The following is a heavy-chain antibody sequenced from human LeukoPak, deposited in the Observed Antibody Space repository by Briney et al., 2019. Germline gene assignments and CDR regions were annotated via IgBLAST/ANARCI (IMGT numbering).Heavy chain of an antibody. D-gene: IGHD6-13*01. Sequence: PSETLSLTCTVSGGSISSYYWSWIRQPPGKGLEWIGYIYYSGSTNYNPSLKSRVTISVDTSKNQFSLKLSSVTAADTAVYYCARHLPIIAAAGTVWKSGWFDPWGRGTLVTVSS. CDR2: IYYSGST. CDR1: GGSISSYY. CDR3: ARHLPIIAAAGTVWKSGWFDP. V-gene: IGHV4-59*01. J-gene: IGHJ5*02.